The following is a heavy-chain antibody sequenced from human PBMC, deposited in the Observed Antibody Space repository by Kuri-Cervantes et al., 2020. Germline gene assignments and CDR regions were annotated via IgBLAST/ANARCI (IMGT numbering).Heavy chain of an antibody. Sequence: GGSLRLSCAASGFRFDLYAMHWVRQAPGKGLEWVSSISSSSGYIYYADSVKGRFTISRDNAKNSLYLQMNSLRAEDTAVYYCARYGSGDFDIWGQGTMVTVSS. CDR1: GFRFDLYA. CDR2: ISSSSGYI. D-gene: IGHD3-3*01. J-gene: IGHJ3*02. CDR3: ARYGSGDFDI. V-gene: IGHV3-21*01.